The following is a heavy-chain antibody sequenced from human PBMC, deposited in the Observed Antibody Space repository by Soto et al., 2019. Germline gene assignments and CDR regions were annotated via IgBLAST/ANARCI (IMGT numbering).Heavy chain of an antibody. V-gene: IGHV1-3*04. Sequence: ASVKVSGKASGYTFSSYAMHWVRQAPGQRPEWMGWINTANGNTKYSEKFQGRATITRDTSASTAYMELSSLGSDDRAVYYCARDGDDCSTARCYMIYYWGQGTQVTVSS. CDR1: GYTFSSYA. CDR3: ARDGDDCSTARCYMIYY. CDR2: INTANGNT. J-gene: IGHJ4*02. D-gene: IGHD2-2*02.